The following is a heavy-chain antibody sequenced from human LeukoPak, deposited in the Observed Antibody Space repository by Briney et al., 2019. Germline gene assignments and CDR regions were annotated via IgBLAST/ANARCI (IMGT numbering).Heavy chain of an antibody. Sequence: SGGSLRLSCAASGFTFSTYNMNWVRQAPGKGLEWDSSINSGSTYIYYADSVKGRFTISRDNAKNSLYLQMNSLRAEDTAVYYCARVSVGNNYGSGSYDNWGQGTLVTVSS. V-gene: IGHV3-21*01. J-gene: IGHJ4*02. D-gene: IGHD3-10*01. CDR1: GFTFSTYN. CDR3: ARVSVGNNYGSGSYDN. CDR2: INSGSTYI.